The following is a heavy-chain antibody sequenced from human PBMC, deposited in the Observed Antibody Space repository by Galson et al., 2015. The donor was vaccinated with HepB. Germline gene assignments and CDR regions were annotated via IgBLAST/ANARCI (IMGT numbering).Heavy chain of an antibody. CDR1: GFTFDDYA. V-gene: IGHV3-9*01. Sequence: SLRLSCAASGFTFDDYAMHWVRQAPGKGLEWVSGISWNSGSIGYADSVKGRFTISRDNAKNSLYLQMNSLRAEDTALYYCAKGRGPSPSYFDYWGQGTLVTVSS. CDR2: ISWNSGSI. J-gene: IGHJ4*02. CDR3: AKGRGPSPSYFDY.